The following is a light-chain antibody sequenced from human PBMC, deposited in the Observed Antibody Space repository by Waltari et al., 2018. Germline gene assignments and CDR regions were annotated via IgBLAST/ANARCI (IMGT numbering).Light chain of an antibody. CDR3: VAWDGSLNAVV. V-gene: IGLV1-44*01. CDR1: SSNIGSNA. CDR2: TTY. J-gene: IGLJ2*01. Sequence: QSVLTQPPSASGTPGQRVPISCSRSSSNIGSNAVNWNTQLPRTAPKRLIYTTYRRHSRVPDRFSGSKSGTSASLAISGVQSEDEADYYCVAWDGSLNAVVFGGGTKLTVL.